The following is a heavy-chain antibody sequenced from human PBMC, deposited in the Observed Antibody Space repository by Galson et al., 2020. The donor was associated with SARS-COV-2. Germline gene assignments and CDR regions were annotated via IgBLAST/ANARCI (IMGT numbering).Heavy chain of an antibody. J-gene: IGHJ6*02. Sequence: GESLKIPYVASGFTFRSSCMNWVHPAPGQGLEWVTFISRSSTTIYYADSVKGRFTLSRDDSKASLYLQMNRLRAEETAVYYCAGNESQGGYYGMDVWGQGTTVTVSS. V-gene: IGHV3-48*04. CDR2: ISRSSTTI. D-gene: IGHD2-15*01. CDR3: AGNESQGGYYGMDV. CDR1: GFTFRSSC.